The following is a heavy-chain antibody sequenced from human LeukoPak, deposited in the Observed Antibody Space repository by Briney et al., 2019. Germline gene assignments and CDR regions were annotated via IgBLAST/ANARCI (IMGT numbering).Heavy chain of an antibody. V-gene: IGHV3-23*01. J-gene: IGHJ4*02. Sequence: GGSLRLSCAASGFTVSSNYMTWVRQAPGKGLEWVSAISGSGGSTYYADSVKGRFTISRDNSKNTLYLQMNSLRAEDTAVYYCAKIIEPTVTDYFDYWGQGTLVTVSS. CDR3: AKIIEPTVTDYFDY. CDR2: ISGSGGST. CDR1: GFTVSSNY. D-gene: IGHD4-17*01.